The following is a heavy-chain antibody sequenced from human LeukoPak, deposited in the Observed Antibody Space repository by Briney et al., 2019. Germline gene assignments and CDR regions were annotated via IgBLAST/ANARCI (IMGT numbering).Heavy chain of an antibody. D-gene: IGHD7-27*01. CDR3: ARSELGYYYYYMDV. J-gene: IGHJ6*03. CDR1: GFTFSNYN. CDR2: ISSSSSYI. V-gene: IGHV3-21*01. Sequence: PGGSLRLSCAGSGFTFSNYNMNWVRQAPGKGLEWVSSISSSSSYIYYADSVKGRFTISRDNAKNSLYLQMNSLRSEDTGVYYCARSELGYYYYYMDVWGKGTTVTVSS.